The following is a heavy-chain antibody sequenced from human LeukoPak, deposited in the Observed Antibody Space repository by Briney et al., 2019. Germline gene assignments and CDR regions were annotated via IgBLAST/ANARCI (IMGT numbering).Heavy chain of an antibody. CDR1: DGSFSNYY. Sequence: SETLSPTCAVYDGSFSNYYCSWIRQPPGKGLEWIEEINHSGSVNYNPSLKSRVTISVDTSKNQFSLRLKSMTAADTAVYYCARDRRYYDSSAYIRGFDYWGQGTLVTVSS. V-gene: IGHV4-34*01. CDR3: ARDRRYYDSSAYIRGFDY. J-gene: IGHJ4*02. CDR2: INHSGSV. D-gene: IGHD3-22*01.